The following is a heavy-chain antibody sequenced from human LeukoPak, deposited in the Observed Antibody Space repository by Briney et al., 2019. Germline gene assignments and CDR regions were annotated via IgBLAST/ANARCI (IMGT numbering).Heavy chain of an antibody. CDR3: ARETDTDLTEYSNGPWIDGMDV. CDR1: GFTFSSYA. Sequence: PGRSLRLSCAASGFTFSSYAMHWVRQAPGKGLEWVAVISYDGSNKYYADSAKGRFTISRDNSKNTLYLQMNSLRAEDTAVYYCARETDTDLTEYSNGPWIDGMDVWGQGTTVTVSS. D-gene: IGHD6-6*01. J-gene: IGHJ6*02. V-gene: IGHV3-30-3*01. CDR2: ISYDGSNK.